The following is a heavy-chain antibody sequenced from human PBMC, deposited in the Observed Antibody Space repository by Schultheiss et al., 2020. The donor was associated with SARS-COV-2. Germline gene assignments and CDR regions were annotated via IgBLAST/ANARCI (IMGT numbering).Heavy chain of an antibody. J-gene: IGHJ4*02. CDR2: IYSGGST. CDR3: AKETSLSDIVVVPAAIDY. CDR1: GFTFSSYG. D-gene: IGHD2-2*02. Sequence: GGSLRLSCAASGFTFSSYGMHWVRQAPGKGLEWVSVIYSGGSTYYADSVKGRFTISRDNAKNSLYLQMNSLRAEDTAVYYCAKETSLSDIVVVPAAIDYWGQGTLVTVSS. V-gene: IGHV3-NL1*01.